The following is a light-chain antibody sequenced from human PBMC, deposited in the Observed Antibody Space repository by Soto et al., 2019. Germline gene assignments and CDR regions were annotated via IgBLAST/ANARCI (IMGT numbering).Light chain of an antibody. Sequence: QSALTQPASVSGSPGQSITISCTGTSSDIGDYTHVSWYQQHPGKAPKLIIYEVSDRPSGVSNRFSGSKSGNTASLTISGLQTEDDADYYCCSYTSISTSAVFGGGPQRTVL. J-gene: IGLJ2*01. CDR1: SSDIGDYTH. CDR3: CSYTSISTSAV. CDR2: EVS. V-gene: IGLV2-14*01.